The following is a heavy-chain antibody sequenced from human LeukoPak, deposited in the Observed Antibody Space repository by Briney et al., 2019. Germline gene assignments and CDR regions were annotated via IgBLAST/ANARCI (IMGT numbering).Heavy chain of an antibody. J-gene: IGHJ6*02. CDR2: INHSGST. D-gene: IGHD2-21*02. CDR1: GGSFSGYY. CDR3: ARARKSRPWVVTAMGGMDV. V-gene: IGHV4-34*01. Sequence: SETLSLTCAVYGGSFSGYYWSWIRQPPGKGLEWIGEINHSGSTNYNPSLKSRVTISVDTSKNQFSLKLSSVTAADTAVYYCARARKSRPWVVTAMGGMDVWGQGTTVTVSS.